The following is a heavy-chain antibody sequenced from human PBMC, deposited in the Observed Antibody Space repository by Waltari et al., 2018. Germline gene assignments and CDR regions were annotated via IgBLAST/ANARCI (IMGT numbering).Heavy chain of an antibody. D-gene: IGHD5-12*01. CDR3: AKESGGYDHPYFDQ. J-gene: IGHJ4*02. V-gene: IGHV1-69*14. CDR2: VIPVFGTS. Sequence: QVQLVQSGAEVRKPGSSVRISCKPSGGTFSSWAFSWVRQAPGQGLEWVGRVIPVFGTSSSAQRLQGRVSSTADKSTTTIHMELNSLTSDDAAVYYCAKESGGYDHPYFDQWGQGTLVTVSS. CDR1: GGTFSSWA.